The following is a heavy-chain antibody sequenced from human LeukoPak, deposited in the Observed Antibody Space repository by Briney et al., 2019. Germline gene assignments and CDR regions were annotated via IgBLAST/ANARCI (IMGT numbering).Heavy chain of an antibody. D-gene: IGHD2-21*02. CDR1: GGTFSSYA. Sequence: ASVKVSCKASGGTFSSYAISWVRQAPGQGLEWMGGIIPIFGTANCAQKFQGRVTITTDESTSTAYMELSSLRSEDTAVYYCARGPDCGGDCYSHFDYWGQGTLVTVSS. CDR2: IIPIFGTA. J-gene: IGHJ4*02. CDR3: ARGPDCGGDCYSHFDY. V-gene: IGHV1-69*05.